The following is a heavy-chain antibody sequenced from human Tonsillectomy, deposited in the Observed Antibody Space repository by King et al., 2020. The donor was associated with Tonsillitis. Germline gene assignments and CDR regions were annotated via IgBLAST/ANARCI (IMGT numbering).Heavy chain of an antibody. J-gene: IGHJ4*02. Sequence: QLQESGPGLVKPSETLSLTCTVSGGSISSYYWSWIRQPPGKGLEWIGYIYGRGGTNYNPSLKRRVTMSMDTSKNQFSLKLSSVTAADTALYYCARQGRYSYGDLDYWGQGTLVTVSS. CDR1: GGSISSYY. CDR2: IYGRGGT. CDR3: ARQGRYSYGDLDY. D-gene: IGHD5-18*01. V-gene: IGHV4-59*08.